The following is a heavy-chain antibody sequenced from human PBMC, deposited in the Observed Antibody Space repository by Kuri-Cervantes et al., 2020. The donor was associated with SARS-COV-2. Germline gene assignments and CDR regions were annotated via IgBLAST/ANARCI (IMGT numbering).Heavy chain of an antibody. V-gene: IGHV3-74*01. CDR3: AKEGFISALGGWFDP. CDR1: GFTFSSYW. Sequence: ETLSLTCAASGFTFSSYWMHWVRQAPGKGLVWVSRINSDGSSTSYADSVKGRFTISRDNAKNTLYLQMNSLRAEDTAVYYCAKEGFISALGGWFDPWGQGTLVTVSS. J-gene: IGHJ5*02. D-gene: IGHD1-26*01. CDR2: INSDGSST.